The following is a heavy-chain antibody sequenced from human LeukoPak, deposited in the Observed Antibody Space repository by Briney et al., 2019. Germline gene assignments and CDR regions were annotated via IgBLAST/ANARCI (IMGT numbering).Heavy chain of an antibody. CDR3: ARHETSSSWTSSFDY. Sequence: PSGTLSLTCAVSGGSISSSNWWSWVRQPPGKGLEWIGEIYHSGSTNYNPSLKSRVTISVDTSNNQFSLRLSSVTAADTAVYYCARHETSSSWTSSFDYWGQGTLVTVSS. J-gene: IGHJ4*02. D-gene: IGHD6-13*01. CDR2: IYHSGST. CDR1: GGSISSSNW. V-gene: IGHV4-4*02.